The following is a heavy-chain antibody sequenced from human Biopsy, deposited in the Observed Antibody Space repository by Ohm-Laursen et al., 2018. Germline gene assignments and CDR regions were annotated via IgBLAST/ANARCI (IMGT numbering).Heavy chain of an antibody. V-gene: IGHV4-4*07. Sequence: GTLSLTCTVSGGSISNYYWSWIRQPAGKGLEWIGRIYSSGSTNYNPSLKSRVTISVDTAKKQFSLSLRSVTAADTAVYYCARVPLPGIGAAYQGRFLYGMDVWGQGTTVSVSS. D-gene: IGHD6-13*01. CDR2: IYSSGST. CDR1: GGSISNYY. CDR3: ARVPLPGIGAAYQGRFLYGMDV. J-gene: IGHJ6*02.